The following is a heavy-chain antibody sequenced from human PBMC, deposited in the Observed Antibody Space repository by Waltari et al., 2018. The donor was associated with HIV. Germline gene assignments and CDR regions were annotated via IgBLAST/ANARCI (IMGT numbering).Heavy chain of an antibody. D-gene: IGHD4-17*01. CDR3: ARGSVLGYGDYRRDYGMDV. CDR2: MSSSGSTI. CDR1: GFTFSDYY. Sequence: QVQLVESGGGLVKPGGSLRLSCAASGFTFSDYYMSWIRQAPGKGLEGVSYMSSSGSTIYYADSVKGRFTIARDNAKNSLYLQMNSLRAEDAAVYYCARGSVLGYGDYRRDYGMDVWGQGTTVTVSS. V-gene: IGHV3-11*01. J-gene: IGHJ6*02.